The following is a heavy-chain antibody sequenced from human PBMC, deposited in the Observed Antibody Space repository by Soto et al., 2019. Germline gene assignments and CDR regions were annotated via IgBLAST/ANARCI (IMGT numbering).Heavy chain of an antibody. CDR2: ISGYNGNT. J-gene: IGHJ4*02. CDR3: ARDLRSYCGGDCYTYYFDY. V-gene: IGHV1-18*01. D-gene: IGHD2-21*02. Sequence: ASVKVSCKASGYSFSTYGISWVRQAPGQGLEWMGWISGYNGNTNYAQKLQGRVTMTTDTSTSTAYMELRSLRSDDTAVYYCARDLRSYCGGDCYTYYFDYWGQGTLVTVSS. CDR1: GYSFSTYG.